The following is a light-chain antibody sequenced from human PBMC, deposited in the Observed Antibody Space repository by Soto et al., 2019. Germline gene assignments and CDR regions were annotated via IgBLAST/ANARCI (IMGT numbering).Light chain of an antibody. V-gene: IGLV1-44*01. CDR1: SSNIGSNN. CDR3: AVWDDSLTGWV. J-gene: IGLJ3*02. Sequence: QSVLTQPPSASGTPGQRVTISCSGSSSNIGSNNVNWYQQLPGTTPKLLMYSNNQRPSGVPDRFSGSKSGTSASLAISGLQSEDEADYYCAVWDDSLTGWVFGGGTQLTVL. CDR2: SNN.